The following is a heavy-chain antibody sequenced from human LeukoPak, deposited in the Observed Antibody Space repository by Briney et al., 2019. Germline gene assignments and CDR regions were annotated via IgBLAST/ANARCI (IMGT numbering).Heavy chain of an antibody. J-gene: IGHJ4*02. D-gene: IGHD6-13*01. CDR2: ISWDRGSI. CDR1: GFTFDDYA. CDR3: AKAPMVGSSWSFHFDY. V-gene: IGHV3-9*01. Sequence: PGGSLRLSCAASGFTFDDYAMHWVRQAPGKGQEWVSGISWDRGSIDYADSVKGRFTISRDNAKNSLYLQMNSLRAEDTALYYCAKAPMVGSSWSFHFDYWGQGTLVTVSS.